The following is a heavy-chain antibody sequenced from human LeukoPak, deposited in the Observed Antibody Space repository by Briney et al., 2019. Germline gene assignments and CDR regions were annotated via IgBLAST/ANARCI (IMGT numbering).Heavy chain of an antibody. CDR2: ISGSGGST. J-gene: IGHJ6*02. CDR3: ARAYDSSGYWVYYYYGMDV. D-gene: IGHD3-22*01. Sequence: GGSLRLSYAASGFTFSSYAMSWVRQAPGKGLEWVSAISGSGGSTYYADSVKGRFTISRDNSKNTLYLQMNSLRAEDTAVYYCARAYDSSGYWVYYYYGMDVWGQGTTVTVSS. V-gene: IGHV3-23*01. CDR1: GFTFSSYA.